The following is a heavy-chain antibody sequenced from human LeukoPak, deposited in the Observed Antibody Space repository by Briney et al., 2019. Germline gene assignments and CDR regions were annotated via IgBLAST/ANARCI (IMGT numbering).Heavy chain of an antibody. CDR1: GFTFSSYW. V-gene: IGHV3-74*01. J-gene: IGHJ4*02. Sequence: PGGSLRLSCAASGFTFSSYWMHWVRQAPGEGLVWVSRINPDGGITTYADTVKGRFTISRDSAKSTLYLQMNSLRAEDTAVYYCAWDLTGPFDYWGQGTLVTVSS. CDR3: AWDLTGPFDY. CDR2: INPDGGIT. D-gene: IGHD7-27*01.